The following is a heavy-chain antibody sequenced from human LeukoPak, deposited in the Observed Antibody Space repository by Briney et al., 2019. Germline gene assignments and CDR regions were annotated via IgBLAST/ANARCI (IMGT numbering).Heavy chain of an antibody. D-gene: IGHD2-2*01. V-gene: IGHV1-69*13. CDR1: GYTFTSYA. J-gene: IGHJ6*02. CDR2: IIPIFGTA. Sequence: SVKVSCKASGYTFTSYAISWVRQAPGQGLEWMGGIIPIFGTANYAQKFQGRVTITADESTSTAYMELSSLRSEDTAVYYCARNNIVVVPAANDYYYYYGMDVWGQGTTVTVSS. CDR3: ARNNIVVVPAANDYYYYYGMDV.